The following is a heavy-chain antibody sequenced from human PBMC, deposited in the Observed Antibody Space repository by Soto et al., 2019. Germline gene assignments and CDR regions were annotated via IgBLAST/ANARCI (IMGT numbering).Heavy chain of an antibody. D-gene: IGHD3-3*01. V-gene: IGHV3-23*01. CDR2: ISGSGGST. Sequence: GGSLRLSCAASGFTFSSYAMSWVHQAPGKGLEWVSAISGSGGSTYYADSVKGRFTISRDNSKNTLYLQMNSLRAEDTAVYYCAKVIPGLSIFGVVPLDYWGQGTLVTVSS. CDR3: AKVIPGLSIFGVVPLDY. J-gene: IGHJ4*02. CDR1: GFTFSSYA.